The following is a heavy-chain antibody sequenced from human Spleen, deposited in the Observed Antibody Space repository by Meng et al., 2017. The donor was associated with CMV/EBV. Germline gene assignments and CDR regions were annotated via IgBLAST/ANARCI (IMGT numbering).Heavy chain of an antibody. Sequence: SVKLSCKASGFTFTSSAVQWVRQARGQRLEWIGWIVVGSGNTNYAQKFQERVTITRDMSTSTAYMELSSLRSEDTAVYYCATGLTANYYYYGMDVWGQGTTVTVS. CDR2: IVVGSGNT. D-gene: IGHD1-14*01. CDR1: GFTFTSSA. V-gene: IGHV1-58*01. J-gene: IGHJ6*02. CDR3: ATGLTANYYYYGMDV.